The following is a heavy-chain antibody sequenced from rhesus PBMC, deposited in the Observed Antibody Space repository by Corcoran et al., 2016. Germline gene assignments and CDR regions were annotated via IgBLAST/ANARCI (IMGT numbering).Heavy chain of an antibody. V-gene: IGHV1-151*01. J-gene: IGHJ4*01. CDR2: IIPLVGIT. CDR3: ARGQSGYNFWSGYYTGDY. CDR1: GYTFSIYA. D-gene: IGHD3-3*01. Sequence: QVQLVQSGAEVKKPGASVKLSCKASGYTFSIYAISWVRQAPGQGLEWMGGIIPLVGITNYAQKFQGRGTITADTSTSTAYMELSSLRSEDTAVYYCARGQSGYNFWSGYYTGDYWGQGVLVTVSS.